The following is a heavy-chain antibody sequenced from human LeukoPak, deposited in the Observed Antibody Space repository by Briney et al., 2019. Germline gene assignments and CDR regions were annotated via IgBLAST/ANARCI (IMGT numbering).Heavy chain of an antibody. CDR1: GGSPSSGTYY. D-gene: IGHD3-22*01. V-gene: IGHV4-61*01. Sequence: SETLSLTCTVSGGSPSSGTYYWNWIRQPPGKGLEWIGYIYHSGSTNYNPSLKSRATISVDTSKNQFSLKLSYVTAADTAVYYCARDEDNSGRYYYYMDVWGKGTTVTVSS. J-gene: IGHJ6*03. CDR2: IYHSGST. CDR3: ARDEDNSGRYYYYMDV.